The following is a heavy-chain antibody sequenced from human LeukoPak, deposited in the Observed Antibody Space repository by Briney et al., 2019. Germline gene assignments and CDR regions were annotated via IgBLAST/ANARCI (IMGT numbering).Heavy chain of an antibody. CDR3: ARAQEKYYYDSSGYRFDP. J-gene: IGHJ5*02. V-gene: IGHV3-20*04. CDR2: INWNGGST. D-gene: IGHD3-22*01. CDR1: GFTFDDYG. Sequence: GGSLRLSCAASGFTFDDYGMSWVRHAPGKGLEWVSGINWNGGSTGYADSVKGRFTIPRDNAKNSLYLQMNSLRAEDTALYYCARAQEKYYYDSSGYRFDPWGQGTLVTVSS.